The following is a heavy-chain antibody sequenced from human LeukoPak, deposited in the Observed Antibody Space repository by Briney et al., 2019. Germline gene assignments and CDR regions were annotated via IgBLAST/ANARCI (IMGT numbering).Heavy chain of an antibody. V-gene: IGHV4-4*02. CDR2: IYRSGST. Sequence: PSETLSLTCAVSGGSISSSNWWSWVRQPPGKGLEWIGEIYRSGSTNYNLSLKSRVTISVDKSKNQFSLKLSSVTAADTAVYYCARVPSASLGDLPDYWGQGTLVTVSS. D-gene: IGHD3-10*01. J-gene: IGHJ4*02. CDR1: GGSISSSNW. CDR3: ARVPSASLGDLPDY.